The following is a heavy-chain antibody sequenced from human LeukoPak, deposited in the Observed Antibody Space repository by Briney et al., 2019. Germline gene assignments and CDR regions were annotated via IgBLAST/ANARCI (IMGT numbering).Heavy chain of an antibody. V-gene: IGHV1-69*04. CDR2: IVPIPGIA. D-gene: IGHD5-18*01. J-gene: IGHJ3*01. CDR3: ARDQGDNSYGYYAIWYAFDV. Sequence: GSSVKVSCKASGGTFNNYAISWVRQAPGQGLEWMGRIVPIPGIANYAQEFQGRLIITADKATSSAYMELSSLRSEDTAVYYCARDQGDNSYGYYAIWYAFDVWGQGTMVTVSS. CDR1: GGTFNNYA.